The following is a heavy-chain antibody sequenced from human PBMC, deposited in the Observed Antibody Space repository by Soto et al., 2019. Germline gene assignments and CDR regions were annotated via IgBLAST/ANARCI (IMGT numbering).Heavy chain of an antibody. Sequence: PSETLSLTCTVSGGSISSGGYYWSWIRQHPGKGLEWIGYIYNSGSTYYNPSLKSRVTISLDTSKNQFSLKLSSVTAADTAVYYCAKDRAGFIMGSGAFDIWGQGTMVTVS. CDR2: IYNSGST. D-gene: IGHD3-10*01. V-gene: IGHV4-31*03. J-gene: IGHJ3*02. CDR1: GGSISSGGYY. CDR3: AKDRAGFIMGSGAFDI.